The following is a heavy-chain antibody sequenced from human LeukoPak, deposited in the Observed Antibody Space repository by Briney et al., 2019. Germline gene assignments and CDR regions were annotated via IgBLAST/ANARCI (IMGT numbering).Heavy chain of an antibody. CDR2: ISPKSGGT. V-gene: IGHV1-2*02. CDR1: GYTFTGYF. Sequence: ASVKVSCKASGYTFTGYFIHYVRQAPGQGLEWMGWISPKSGGTNYAQKFQGRVTMTRDTAISTAYMELSSLKSDDTAMYYCARSPFLEYLEPTYMDVWGKGTSVIVS. J-gene: IGHJ6*03. D-gene: IGHD3-3*02. CDR3: ARSPFLEYLEPTYMDV.